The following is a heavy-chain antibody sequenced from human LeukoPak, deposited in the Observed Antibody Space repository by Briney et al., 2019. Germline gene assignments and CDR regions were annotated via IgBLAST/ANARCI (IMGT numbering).Heavy chain of an antibody. J-gene: IGHJ4*02. Sequence: SETLSLTCTVSDDSISDYYRGWIRQPPGKGLEWIGYIHNSGTSTYNLSLKSRVTISADASKNQFSLKLNSMTTADTAVYYCTRGAGWLIDYWGQGILVTVSS. CDR1: DDSISDYY. CDR2: IHNSGTS. CDR3: TRGAGWLIDY. D-gene: IGHD3-16*01. V-gene: IGHV4-59*01.